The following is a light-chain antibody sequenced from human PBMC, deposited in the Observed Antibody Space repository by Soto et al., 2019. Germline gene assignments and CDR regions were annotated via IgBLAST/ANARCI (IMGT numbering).Light chain of an antibody. CDR2: DVS. Sequence: QSALTQPRSVSGSPGQSVTISCTGTSSDVGGYNYVSWYQQHPGKAPKLMIYDVSKRPSGVPDRFSGSKSGNTASLTISGLQAEDEADYYCCSYAGIAVFGGGTKLTVL. CDR3: CSYAGIAV. J-gene: IGLJ2*01. V-gene: IGLV2-11*01. CDR1: SSDVGGYNY.